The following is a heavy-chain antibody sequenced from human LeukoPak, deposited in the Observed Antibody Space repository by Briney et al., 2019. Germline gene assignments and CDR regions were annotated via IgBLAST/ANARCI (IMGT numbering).Heavy chain of an antibody. CDR2: ISAYNGNT. J-gene: IGHJ4*02. CDR3: ARGSAGAPRQGPITIFGVVIPSFDY. CDR1: GYTFTSYG. D-gene: IGHD3-3*01. Sequence: ASVKVSCKASGYTFTSYGISWVRQAPGQGLEWMGWISAYNGNTNYAQKLQGRVTMTTDTSTSTAYMELRSLRSDDTAVYYCARGSAGAPRQGPITIFGVVIPSFDYWGQGTLVTVSS. V-gene: IGHV1-18*01.